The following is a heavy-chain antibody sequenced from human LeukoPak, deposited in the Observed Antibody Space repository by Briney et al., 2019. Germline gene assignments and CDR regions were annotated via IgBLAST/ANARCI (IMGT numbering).Heavy chain of an antibody. CDR1: GFTFSSYA. CDR3: AKARSIESLARYFDY. V-gene: IGHV3-30*04. CDR2: ISYDGSNK. D-gene: IGHD5-24*01. Sequence: PGGSLRLSCAASGFTFSSYAMHWVRQAPGKGLEWVAVISYDGSNKYYADSVKGRFTISRDNSKNTLYLQMNSLRAEDTAVYYCAKARSIESLARYFDYWGQGTLVTVSS. J-gene: IGHJ4*02.